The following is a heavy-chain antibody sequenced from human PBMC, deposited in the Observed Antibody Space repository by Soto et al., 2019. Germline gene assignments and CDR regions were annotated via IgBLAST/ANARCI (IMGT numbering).Heavy chain of an antibody. J-gene: IGHJ5*02. CDR3: ASGVSAMVREAPMAP. Sequence: GGSLRLSCAASGFTFSSYGMNWVRQAPGKGLEWVSSISSSSSYIYYADSVKGRFTISRDSAKNSLYLQMNSLRSEDTAVYYCASGVSAMVREAPMAPWGQGTLVGVSS. V-gene: IGHV3-21*01. CDR2: ISSSSSYI. D-gene: IGHD3-10*01. CDR1: GFTFSSYG.